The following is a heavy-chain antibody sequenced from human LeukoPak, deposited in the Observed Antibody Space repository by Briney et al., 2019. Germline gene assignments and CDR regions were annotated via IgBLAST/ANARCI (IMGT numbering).Heavy chain of an antibody. CDR1: GFTFSSYA. V-gene: IGHV3-23*01. Sequence: GGSLGLSCAASGFTFSSYAMSWVRKAPGKGLEWVSAVSGSGGSTYYADSVKGRFTISRDNSKNTLFLQMNSLRAEDTAVYYCAKDLGSVVTPPSLDYWGQGTLVTVSS. D-gene: IGHD4-23*01. J-gene: IGHJ4*02. CDR2: VSGSGGST. CDR3: AKDLGSVVTPPSLDY.